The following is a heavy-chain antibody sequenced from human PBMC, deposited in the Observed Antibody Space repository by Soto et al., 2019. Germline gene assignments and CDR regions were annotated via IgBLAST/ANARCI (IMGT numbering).Heavy chain of an antibody. CDR3: AKDMSRAAHYYYGMDV. J-gene: IGHJ6*02. CDR1: GFTFDDYA. V-gene: IGHV3-9*01. Sequence: TGGSLRLSCAASGFTFDDYAMHWVRQAPGKGLEWVSGISWNSGSIGYADSVKGRFTISRDNAKNSLYLQMNSLRAEDTALYYCAKDMSRAAHYYYGMDVWGQGTTVTVSS. CDR2: ISWNSGSI. D-gene: IGHD3-10*01.